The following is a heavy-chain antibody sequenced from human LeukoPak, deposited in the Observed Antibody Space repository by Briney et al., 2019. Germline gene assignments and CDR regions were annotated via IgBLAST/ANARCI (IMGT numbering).Heavy chain of an antibody. CDR3: AREYGH. CDR1: GDSITSGDSY. Sequence: SETLSLTCSVSGDSITSGDSYWTWIRQPAGKGLEWIGLIYTSGSTKYNPSLKSRITISLDTSKNQFSLRLSSVTAADTAVYYCAREYGHWGQGTLVTVSS. CDR2: IYTSGST. J-gene: IGHJ4*02. V-gene: IGHV4-61*02. D-gene: IGHD3-10*01.